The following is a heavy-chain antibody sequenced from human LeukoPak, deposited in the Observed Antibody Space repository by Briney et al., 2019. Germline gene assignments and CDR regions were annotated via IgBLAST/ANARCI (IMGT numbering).Heavy chain of an antibody. J-gene: IGHJ6*03. CDR2: INPNSGDT. D-gene: IGHD3-3*01. CDR1: GYIFTGYY. CDR3: ARVTYYDFWSGYRPYYYYYMDV. V-gene: IGHV1-2*02. Sequence: GASVKVSCKASGYIFTGYYMHWVRQAPGQGPEWMGWINPNSGDTNYAQKFQGRVTMTRDTSISTAYMELSRLRSDDTAVYYCARVTYYDFWSGYRPYYYYYMDVWGKGTTVTVSS.